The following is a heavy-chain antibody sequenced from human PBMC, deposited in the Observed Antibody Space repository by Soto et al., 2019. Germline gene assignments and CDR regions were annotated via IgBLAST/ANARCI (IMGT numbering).Heavy chain of an antibody. CDR2: ISSSSSTI. CDR1: GFTFSSYS. J-gene: IGHJ6*03. CDR3: ARDGYDILTGYYLYYYYYMDV. V-gene: IGHV3-48*01. Sequence: GGSLRLSCAASGFTFSSYSMNWVRQAPGKRLEWVSYISSSSSTIYCADSVKGRFTISRDNAKNSLYLQMNSLRAEDTAVYYCARDGYDILTGYYLYYYYYMDVWGKGTTVTVSS. D-gene: IGHD3-9*01.